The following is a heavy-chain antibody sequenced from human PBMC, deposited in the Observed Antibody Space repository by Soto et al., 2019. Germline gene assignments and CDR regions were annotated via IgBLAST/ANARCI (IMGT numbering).Heavy chain of an antibody. CDR1: GLTFSTYA. V-gene: IGHV3-23*01. CDR3: AKAGGYDSYYCYGFDV. J-gene: IGHJ6*02. D-gene: IGHD5-12*01. CDR2: ISGSGGST. Sequence: GGSLRLSCAASGLTFSTYAMSWVRQVPGKGLEWVSVISGSGGSTNYADSVKVRFTISRDNSKNTLYLQMNSLRAEDTAVYYCAKAGGYDSYYCYGFDVWGQGTTVTVSS.